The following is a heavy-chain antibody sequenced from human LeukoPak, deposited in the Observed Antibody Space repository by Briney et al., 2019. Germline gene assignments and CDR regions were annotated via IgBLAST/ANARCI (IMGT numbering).Heavy chain of an antibody. Sequence: PGGSLRLSCTSSGFIFSSHWMNWVRQAPGKGLEWVSHITASGTAMFYADSVKGRFTISRDNAKNSLYLQMNSLRDEDTAVYYCASSGSYRFDYWGQGTLVTVSS. J-gene: IGHJ4*02. CDR3: ASSGSYRFDY. CDR1: GFIFSSHW. V-gene: IGHV3-48*02. D-gene: IGHD1-26*01. CDR2: ITASGTAM.